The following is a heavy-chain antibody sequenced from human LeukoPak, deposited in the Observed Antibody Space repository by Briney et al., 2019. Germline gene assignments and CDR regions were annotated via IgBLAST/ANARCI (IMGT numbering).Heavy chain of an antibody. CDR1: GYTFTGYY. D-gene: IGHD6-19*01. V-gene: IGHV1-2*02. CDR3: AXELXLSSSGWYWVEN. CDR2: INPNSGGT. Sequence: ASVKVSCKASGYTFTGYYMHWVRRAPGQGLEWMGWINPNSGGTNYAQKFQGRVTMTRDTSISTAYMELSRLRSDDTAVYYCAXELXLSSSGWYWVENWGQGTLVTVSS. J-gene: IGHJ4*02.